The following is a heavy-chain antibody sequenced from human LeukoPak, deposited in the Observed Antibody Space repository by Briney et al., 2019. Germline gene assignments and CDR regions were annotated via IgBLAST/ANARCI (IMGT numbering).Heavy chain of an antibody. CDR1: GFTFSSYG. V-gene: IGHV3-30*18. D-gene: IGHD2-15*01. J-gene: IGHJ4*02. CDR2: ISYDGSNK. CDR3: AKDRGYCSGGSCLWGYYFDY. Sequence: GRSLRLSCAASGFTFSSYGMHWVRQAPGKGLEWVAVISYDGSNKYYADSVKGRFTISRDNSKNTLYLQMNSLRAEDTAVYYCAKDRGYCSGGSCLWGYYFDYWGQGTLVTVSS.